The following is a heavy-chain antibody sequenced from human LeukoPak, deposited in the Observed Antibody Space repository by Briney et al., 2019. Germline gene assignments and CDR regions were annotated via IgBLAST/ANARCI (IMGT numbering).Heavy chain of an antibody. CDR3: AKRRSAVAGPRYFDY. CDR1: GFTLSIFA. Sequence: GGSLRLSCAASGFTLSIFAMSWVRQAPGRGLEWVSSISGTDDSTYYADSVKGRFTVSRDNSKYALSLQMDSLRAEDTAVYYCAKRRSAVAGPRYFDYWGQGTLVTVSS. CDR2: ISGTDDST. V-gene: IGHV3-23*01. J-gene: IGHJ4*02. D-gene: IGHD6-19*01.